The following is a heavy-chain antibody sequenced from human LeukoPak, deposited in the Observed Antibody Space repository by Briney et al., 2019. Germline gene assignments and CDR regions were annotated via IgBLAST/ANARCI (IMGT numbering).Heavy chain of an antibody. V-gene: IGHV4-31*03. CDR2: IYYSGST. J-gene: IGHJ4*02. CDR1: GGSISSGGYY. D-gene: IGHD5-12*01. Sequence: PSETLSLTCTVSGGSISSGGYYWSWIRQHPGKGLEWIGYIYYSGSTYYNPSLKSRVTISVDTSKNQFSLKLSSVTAADTAVYYCARSRGYDFIGGYYFDYWGQGTLVTVSS. CDR3: ARSRGYDFIGGYYFDY.